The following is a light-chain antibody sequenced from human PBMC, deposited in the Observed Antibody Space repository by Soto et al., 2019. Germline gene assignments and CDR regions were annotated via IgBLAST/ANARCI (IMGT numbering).Light chain of an antibody. CDR2: TAS. Sequence: DIQMTQSPSTLSASVGDRVTITCRASQSIDNWLAWYQQKPGKVPRLLIYTASTLESGVPSRFSGSGSGTEFTLTISSLQPDDFETYYCQQYNSYSRGTFGQGTKVEIK. CDR1: QSIDNW. V-gene: IGKV1-5*03. J-gene: IGKJ1*01. CDR3: QQYNSYSRGT.